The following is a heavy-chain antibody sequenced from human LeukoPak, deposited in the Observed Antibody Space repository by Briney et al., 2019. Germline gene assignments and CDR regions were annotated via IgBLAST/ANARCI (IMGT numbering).Heavy chain of an antibody. J-gene: IGHJ4*02. CDR2: FYYRGGT. CDR3: ARVDYSSGYFADY. CDR1: GGSISRGGYS. V-gene: IGHV4-30-4*07. Sequence: PSQTLSLTCAVSGGSISRGGYSWSWIRQPPGKGLEWIGYFYYRGGTFYNPSRKSRVTISADTSKNQFSLKLSSVTAADTAVYYCARVDYSSGYFADYWGQGTLVTVSS. D-gene: IGHD3-22*01.